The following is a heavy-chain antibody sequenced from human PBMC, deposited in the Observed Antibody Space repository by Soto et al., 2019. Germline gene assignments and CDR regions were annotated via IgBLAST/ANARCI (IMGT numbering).Heavy chain of an antibody. J-gene: IGHJ5*02. CDR3: ARDKGPNWFDP. Sequence: QVQLVESGGGVVQSGRSLRLSCAASGFTFSSYAMHWVRQAPGKGLEWVAVISYDGSNKYYADSVKGRFTISRDNSKNTLYLQMNSLRAEDTAVYYCARDKGPNWFDPWGQGTLVTVSS. CDR2: ISYDGSNK. V-gene: IGHV3-30-3*01. CDR1: GFTFSSYA.